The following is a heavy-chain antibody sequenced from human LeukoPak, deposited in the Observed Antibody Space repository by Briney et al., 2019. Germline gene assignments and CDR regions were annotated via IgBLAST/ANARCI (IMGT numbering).Heavy chain of an antibody. CDR2: SGGTT. J-gene: IGHJ4*02. Sequence: GGSLRLSCAASGFTVSSNYMTWVRQAPGKGLEWVSYSGGTTYYAGSVKGRFTISRDNSKNTLYLQMSSLRAEDTAVYYCARSTVVQGYCSSPSCPLIYWGQGTLVTVSS. V-gene: IGHV3-53*01. CDR1: GFTVSSNY. D-gene: IGHD2-2*01. CDR3: ARSTVVQGYCSSPSCPLIY.